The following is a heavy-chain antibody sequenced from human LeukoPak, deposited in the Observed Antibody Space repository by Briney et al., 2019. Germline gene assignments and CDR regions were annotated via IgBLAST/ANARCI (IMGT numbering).Heavy chain of an antibody. CDR2: INWNGGST. CDR3: ASEVGYCSGGTCHRYFQH. V-gene: IGHV3-20*01. Sequence: GGSLRLSCAASGFTFDDYGMCWVRQVPGKGLEWVSTINWNGGSTGYADSVEGRFTISRDNAKNSLYLHMKSLRAEDTALYHCASEVGYCSGGTCHRYFQHWGQGSLVTVSS. CDR1: GFTFDDYG. J-gene: IGHJ1*01. D-gene: IGHD2-15*01.